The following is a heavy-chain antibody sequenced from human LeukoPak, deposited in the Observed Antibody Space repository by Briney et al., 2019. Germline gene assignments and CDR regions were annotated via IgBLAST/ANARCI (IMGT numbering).Heavy chain of an antibody. Sequence: SQTLSLTCALSGDSLSSNSAAWNWIRQSPARGLEWLGRTYYRSKWYNDYAVSVKSRVTLKPDTSKNQFSLQLNSVTPEDTAVYYCARGYSYGYDFHYWGQGTLVTVSS. J-gene: IGHJ4*02. D-gene: IGHD5-18*01. CDR2: TYYRSKWYN. CDR1: GDSLSSNSAA. CDR3: ARGYSYGYDFHY. V-gene: IGHV6-1*01.